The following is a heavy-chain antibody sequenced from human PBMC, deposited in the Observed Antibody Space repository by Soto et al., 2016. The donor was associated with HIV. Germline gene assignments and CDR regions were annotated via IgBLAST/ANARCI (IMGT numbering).Heavy chain of an antibody. CDR3: ARVRTDYNYFFDS. CDR2: INPSDGGT. Sequence: QVQLVQSGAEVKKPGASVKVSCQASGYTFSTYYMHWVRQAPGQGLEWMGIINPSDGGTNYAQKFQGRVTMTRDTSTSTVYMELSSLRSDDTAVYFCARVRTDYNYFFDSWGQGTLVTVSS. D-gene: IGHD4-4*01. J-gene: IGHJ4*02. V-gene: IGHV1-46*01. CDR1: GYTFSTYY.